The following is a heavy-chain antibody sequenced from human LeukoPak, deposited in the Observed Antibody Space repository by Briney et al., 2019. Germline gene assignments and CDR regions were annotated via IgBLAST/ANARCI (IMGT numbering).Heavy chain of an antibody. CDR1: GGSISSSSYY. CDR2: IYYSGST. V-gene: IGHV4-39*07. CDR3: AREIAATEADQHAFDT. J-gene: IGHJ3*02. Sequence: SETLSLTCTVSGGSISSSSYYWGWIRQPPGKGLEWIGSIYYSGSTYYNPSLKSRVTISVDTSKNQFSLKPSSVTAADTAVYYCAREIAATEADQHAFDTWGQGTMVTVSS. D-gene: IGHD6-13*01.